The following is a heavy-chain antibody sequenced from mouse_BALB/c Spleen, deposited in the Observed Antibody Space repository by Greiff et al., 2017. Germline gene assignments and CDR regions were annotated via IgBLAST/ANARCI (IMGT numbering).Heavy chain of an antibody. V-gene: IGHV7-1*02. CDR1: GFTFSDFY. Sequence: EVKLVESRGGLVQPGGSLRLSCATSGFTFSDFYMEWVRQPPGKRLEWIAASRNKANDYTTEYSASVKGRFIVSRDTSQSILYLQMNALRAEDTAIYYCARDARGYDRRFAYWGQGTLVTVSA. J-gene: IGHJ3*01. CDR2: SRNKANDYTT. CDR3: ARDARGYDRRFAY. D-gene: IGHD2-2*01.